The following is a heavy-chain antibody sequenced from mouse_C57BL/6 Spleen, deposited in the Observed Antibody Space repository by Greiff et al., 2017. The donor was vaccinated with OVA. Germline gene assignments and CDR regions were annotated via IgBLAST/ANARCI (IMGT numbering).Heavy chain of an antibody. Sequence: QVQLQQSGAELVRPGTSVKVSCKASGYAFTNYLIEWVKQRPGQGLEWIGVINPGSGGTNYNEKFKGKATLTADKSSSTAYMQLSSLTSEDSAVYFCARSGAGRAPFAYWGQGTLVTVSA. J-gene: IGHJ3*01. CDR1: GYAFTNYL. CDR3: ARSGAGRAPFAY. D-gene: IGHD3-3*01. CDR2: INPGSGGT. V-gene: IGHV1-54*01.